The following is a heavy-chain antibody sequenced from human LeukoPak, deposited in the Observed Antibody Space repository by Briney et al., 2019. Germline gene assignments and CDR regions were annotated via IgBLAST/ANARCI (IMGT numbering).Heavy chain of an antibody. CDR1: GFTFSDYS. V-gene: IGHV3-7*01. CDR2: IKHDGTGR. Sequence: GGSLRLSCAASGFTFSDYSMTWVRQVPGKGLEWVASIKHDGTGRYYVDSVKGRFTISRDNARTSLYLQMNSLRAEDTAVYYCARGRPHGNDYWGQGTLVTVSS. CDR3: ARGRPHGNDY. D-gene: IGHD4-23*01. J-gene: IGHJ4*02.